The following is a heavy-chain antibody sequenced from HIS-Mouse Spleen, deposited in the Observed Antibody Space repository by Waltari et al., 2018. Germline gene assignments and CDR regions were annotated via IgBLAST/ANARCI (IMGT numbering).Heavy chain of an antibody. CDR1: GFSLSTSGMC. V-gene: IGHV2-70*15. CDR3: ARIAEGYSSGWYAFDY. CDR2: IDWDDDK. J-gene: IGHJ4*02. D-gene: IGHD6-19*01. Sequence: QVTLRESGPALVKPTQTLTLTCPFSGFSLSTSGMCVSWIRQPPGKALEWLARIDWDDDKYYSTSLKTRLTISKDTSKNQVVLTMTNMDPVGTATYYCARIAEGYSSGWYAFDYWGQGTLVTVSS.